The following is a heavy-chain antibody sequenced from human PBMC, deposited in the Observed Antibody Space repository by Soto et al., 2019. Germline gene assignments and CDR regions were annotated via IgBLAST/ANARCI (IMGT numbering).Heavy chain of an antibody. Sequence: SETLSLTCTVSGGSINTFYWSWVRQPAGKGLEWIGRIFSSGSTSFNPPLESRVAMSVDTSKNHFSLNLSSVTAADMAVYYCAREGSXSAYNFAHGIQLWSFDFWGQGALVTVSS. V-gene: IGHV4-4*07. CDR2: IFSSGST. CDR1: GGSINTFY. J-gene: IGHJ4*02. D-gene: IGHD5-12*01. CDR3: AREGSXSAYNFAHGIQLWSFDF.